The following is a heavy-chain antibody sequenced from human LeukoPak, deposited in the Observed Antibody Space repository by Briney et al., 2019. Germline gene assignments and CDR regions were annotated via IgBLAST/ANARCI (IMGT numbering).Heavy chain of an antibody. CDR2: ISSSSSHI. D-gene: IGHD5-18*01. V-gene: IGHV3-21*01. J-gene: IGHJ6*02. CDR3: ARGSRVDTAMVGDV. Sequence: GGSLRLSCAASGFTFSSYSMNWVRQAPGKGLEWVSSISSSSSHIYYADSVKGRFTISRDNAKNSLYLQMNSLRAEDTAVYYCARGSRVDTAMVGDVWGQGTTVTVSS. CDR1: GFTFSSYS.